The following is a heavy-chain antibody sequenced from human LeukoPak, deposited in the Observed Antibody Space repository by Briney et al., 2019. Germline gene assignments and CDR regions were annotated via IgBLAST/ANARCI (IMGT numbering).Heavy chain of an antibody. Sequence: PSETLSLTCTVSGVSISSGSYYWSWIRQPAGKGLEWIGRIYTSGSTNYNPSLKSRVTISVDTSKNQFSLKLSFVTAADTAVYYCARIAMVAATQWFDPWGQGTLVTVSS. CDR2: IYTSGST. CDR1: GVSISSGSYY. J-gene: IGHJ5*02. CDR3: ARIAMVAATQWFDP. V-gene: IGHV4-61*02. D-gene: IGHD2-15*01.